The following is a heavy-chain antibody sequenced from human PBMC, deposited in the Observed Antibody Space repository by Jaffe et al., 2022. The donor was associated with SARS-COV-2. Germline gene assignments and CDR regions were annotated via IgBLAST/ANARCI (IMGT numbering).Heavy chain of an antibody. CDR1: GFTFSSYA. V-gene: IGHV3-23*01. Sequence: EVQLLESGGGLVQPGGSLRLSCAASGFTFSSYAMSWVRQAPGKGLEWVSAISGSGGSTYYADSVKGRFTISRDNSKNTLYLQMNSLRAEDTAVYYCAKDLRTGYSSGREQKKMDVWGQGTTVTVSS. J-gene: IGHJ6*02. CDR3: AKDLRTGYSSGREQKKMDV. D-gene: IGHD6-19*01. CDR2: ISGSGGST.